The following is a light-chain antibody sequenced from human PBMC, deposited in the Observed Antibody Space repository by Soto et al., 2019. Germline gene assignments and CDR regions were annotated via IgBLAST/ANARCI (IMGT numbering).Light chain of an antibody. CDR2: EVS. J-gene: IGLJ3*02. CDR1: NSDVGGYNY. Sequence: QSVLTQPASVSGSPGQSITISGTGTNSDVGGYNYVSWYQQYPGKAPKLMIYEVSNRPSGVSNRFSGSKSGNTASLTISGLQAEDEADYYCSSYTSSILVFGGGTKVTVL. CDR3: SSYTSSILV. V-gene: IGLV2-14*01.